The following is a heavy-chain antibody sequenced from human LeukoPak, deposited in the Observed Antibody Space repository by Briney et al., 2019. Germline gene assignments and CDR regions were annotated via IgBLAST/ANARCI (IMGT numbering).Heavy chain of an antibody. CDR3: ARNTMEGRHVDL. Sequence: PSETLSLTCTVFGDFIGSGDHYWSWLRQHPGEGLEWIGYIYYTGTAYYSPSLRSRVSISVDTAKNQFSLKMNSVTAADTAVYYCARNTMEGRHVDLWGQGTLVTVTS. CDR1: GDFIGSGDHY. V-gene: IGHV4-31*03. J-gene: IGHJ4*02. D-gene: IGHD3-10*01. CDR2: IYYTGTA.